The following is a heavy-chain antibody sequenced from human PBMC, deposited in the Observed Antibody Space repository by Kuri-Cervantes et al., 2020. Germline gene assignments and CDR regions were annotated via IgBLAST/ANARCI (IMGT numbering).Heavy chain of an antibody. Sequence: SETLSLTCTVSGGSVSSGDYYWSWIRQPPGKGLEWIAYIYHSGTTKYNPSLKSRVTISLDTSKNQFSLKLSSVTAADTAVYYCARERKAVQQRQGGGFDYWGQGTLVTVSS. CDR3: ARERKAVQQRQGGGFDY. J-gene: IGHJ4*02. V-gene: IGHV4-61*08. D-gene: IGHD6-25*01. CDR2: IYHSGTT. CDR1: GGSVSSGDYY.